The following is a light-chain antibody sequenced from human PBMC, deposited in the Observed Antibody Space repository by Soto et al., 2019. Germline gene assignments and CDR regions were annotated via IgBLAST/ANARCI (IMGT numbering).Light chain of an antibody. V-gene: IGLV2-14*01. Sequence: LTQPASVSGSPGQSITISCTGTSSVVGGYNYVSWYQQHPGKAPKLMIYDVSNRPSGVSNRFSGSKSGNTASLTISGLQAEDEADYYCSSYTSSSPYIFGTGTKVTVL. CDR2: DVS. CDR1: SSVVGGYNY. CDR3: SSYTSSSPYI. J-gene: IGLJ1*01.